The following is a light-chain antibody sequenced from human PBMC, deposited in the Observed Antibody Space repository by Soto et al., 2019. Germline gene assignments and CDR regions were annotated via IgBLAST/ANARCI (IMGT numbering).Light chain of an antibody. CDR2: GNS. Sequence: SVLTQPPSVSGAPGQRVTISCTGSSSNIGAGYEVHWYQQLPGTAPKLLIYGNSNRPSGVPDRFSGSKSGTSASLAITGLQAEDEADYYCQSFDSSLSGWVFGGGTKSPS. J-gene: IGLJ3*02. V-gene: IGLV1-40*01. CDR1: SSNIGAGYE. CDR3: QSFDSSLSGWV.